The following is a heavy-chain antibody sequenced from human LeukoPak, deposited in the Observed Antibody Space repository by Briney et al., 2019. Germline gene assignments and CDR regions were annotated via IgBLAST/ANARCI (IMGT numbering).Heavy chain of an antibody. J-gene: IGHJ4*02. CDR2: ISYDGSNK. Sequence: GGSLRLSCAASGFTFSSYGMHWVRQAPGKGLEWVAVISYDGSNKYYADSVRGRFTISRDNSKNTLYLQMNSLRAEDTAVYYCAKDSHWILFDDWGQGTLVAVSS. V-gene: IGHV3-30*18. CDR1: GFTFSSYG. CDR3: AKDSHWILFDD. D-gene: IGHD2-2*03.